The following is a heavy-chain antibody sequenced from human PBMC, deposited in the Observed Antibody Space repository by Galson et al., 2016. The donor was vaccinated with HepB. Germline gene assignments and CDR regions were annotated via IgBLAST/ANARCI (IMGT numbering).Heavy chain of an antibody. CDR1: GFTVSSNY. D-gene: IGHD3-16*01. CDR2: VYSDGST. CDR3: AKNKATARVWGHYYYYMDV. V-gene: IGHV3-53*01. Sequence: SLRLSCAASGFTVSSNYLSWVRQAPGKGLEWVSIVYSDGSTYYSDSVRGRFTISRDNSNNIVYLQMNSLGAEDTAVYFCAKNKATARVWGHYYYYMDVWGKGTTVTVSS. J-gene: IGHJ6*03.